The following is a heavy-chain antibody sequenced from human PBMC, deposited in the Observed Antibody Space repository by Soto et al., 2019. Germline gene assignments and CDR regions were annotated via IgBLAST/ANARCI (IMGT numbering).Heavy chain of an antibody. V-gene: IGHV4-34*01. CDR3: ASGAAGMGNYYYYYGMDV. D-gene: IGHD6-13*01. CDR2: INHSGST. CDR1: GGSFSGYY. J-gene: IGHJ6*02. Sequence: SETLSLICAVYGGSFSGYYWSWIRQPPGKGLEWIGEINHSGSTNYNPSLKSRVTISVDTSKNQFSLKLSSVTAADTAVYYCASGAAGMGNYYYYYGMDVWGQGTTVTVSS.